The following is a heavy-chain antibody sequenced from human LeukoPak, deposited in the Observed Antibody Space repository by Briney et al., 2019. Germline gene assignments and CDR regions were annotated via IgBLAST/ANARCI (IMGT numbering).Heavy chain of an antibody. CDR3: AKDRELNYYDSSGLASY. V-gene: IGHV3-23*01. Sequence: GGSLSLSCAASGWSFSRYGMSWVRQAPGKGREGVSGVSGSGGRTYYADSAKGRVTISRNNSKNSLYLPMNSLRAEHTAVYSSAKDRELNYYDSSGLASYWGQGTLVTVSS. CDR2: VSGSGGRT. CDR1: GWSFSRYG. J-gene: IGHJ4*02. D-gene: IGHD3-22*01.